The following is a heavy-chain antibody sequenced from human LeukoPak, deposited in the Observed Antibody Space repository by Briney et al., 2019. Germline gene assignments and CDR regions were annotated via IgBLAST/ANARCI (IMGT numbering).Heavy chain of an antibody. V-gene: IGHV4-34*01. D-gene: IGHD2-2*01. CDR2: INHSGST. CDR1: GGSFSGYY. J-gene: IGHJ5*02. CDR3: ARGRRGTYCSSTSCYLGGWFDP. Sequence: SETLSLTCAVYGGSFSGYYWSWIRQPPGKGLEWIGEINHSGSTNYNPSLKSRVTISVDTSKNQFSLKLSSVTAADTAVYYCARGRRGTYCSSTSCYLGGWFDPWGQGTLVTVSS.